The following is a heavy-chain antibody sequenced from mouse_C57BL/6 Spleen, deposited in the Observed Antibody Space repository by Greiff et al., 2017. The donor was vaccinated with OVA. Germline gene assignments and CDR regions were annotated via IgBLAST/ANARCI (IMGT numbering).Heavy chain of an antibody. CDR2: IDPSDSYT. CDR3: ARGEDSSGPFAY. J-gene: IGHJ3*01. V-gene: IGHV1-69*01. Sequence: QVQLQQPGAELVMPGASVKLSCKASGYTFTSYWMHWVKQRPGQGLEWIGEIDPSDSYTNYNQKFKGKSTLTVDKSSSTAYMQLSSLTSEDSAVYYCARGEDSSGPFAYWGQGTLVTVSA. CDR1: GYTFTSYW. D-gene: IGHD3-2*02.